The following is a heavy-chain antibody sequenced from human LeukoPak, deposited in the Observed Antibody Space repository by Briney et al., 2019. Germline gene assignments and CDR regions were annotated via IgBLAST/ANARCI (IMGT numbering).Heavy chain of an antibody. D-gene: IGHD3-3*01. V-gene: IGHV3-48*04. CDR3: ARFSTHAFDI. CDR2: ISSSSSTI. CDR1: GFTFSSYS. J-gene: IGHJ3*02. Sequence: GGSLRLSCAASGFTFSSYSMNWVRQAPGKGLEWVSYISSSSSTIYYADSVKGRFTISRDNAKNSLYLQLNSLRAEDTVVYYCARFSTHAFDIWGQGTMVTVSS.